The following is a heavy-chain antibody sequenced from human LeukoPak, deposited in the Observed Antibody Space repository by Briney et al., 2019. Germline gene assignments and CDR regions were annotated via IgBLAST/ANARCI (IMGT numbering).Heavy chain of an antibody. D-gene: IGHD5-12*01. Sequence: ASVKVSCKASGYTFTGYYMHWVRQAPGQGLEWMGWINPNSGGTNYAQKFQGRVTMTRDTSISTAYMELSRLRSDDTAVYCCARTLSGYDYNFDYWGQGTLVTVSS. V-gene: IGHV1-2*02. CDR2: INPNSGGT. CDR3: ARTLSGYDYNFDY. CDR1: GYTFTGYY. J-gene: IGHJ4*02.